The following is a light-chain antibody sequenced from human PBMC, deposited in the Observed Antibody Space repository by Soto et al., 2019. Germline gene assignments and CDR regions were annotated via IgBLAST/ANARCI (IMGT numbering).Light chain of an antibody. CDR2: AAS. CDR3: QKYNSAPWT. CDR1: KGISNY. V-gene: IGKV1-27*01. Sequence: DIQMTQSPSSLSASVGDRVTITCRASKGISNYLAWYQQNPGKVPKLLIYAASTLQAGVPSRFCGSGSGTDFTVIISGVQPVYFATYYCQKYNSAPWTGRQGTKVEIK. J-gene: IGKJ1*01.